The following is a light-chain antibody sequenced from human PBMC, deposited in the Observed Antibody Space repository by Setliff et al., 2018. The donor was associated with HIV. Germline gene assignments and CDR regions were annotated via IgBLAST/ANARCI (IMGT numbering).Light chain of an antibody. J-gene: IGLJ1*01. CDR2: EVS. V-gene: IGLV2-14*01. Sequence: QSVLTQSASVSGSPGQSITISCTGTSSDVNGYNYVSWYQQHPGKAPKLMIYEVSNRPSGVSNRFSGSKSGNTASLTISGLQAADEADYYCSSYTSSSTPYVFGTGTKVTVL. CDR3: SSYTSSSTPYV. CDR1: SSDVNGYNY.